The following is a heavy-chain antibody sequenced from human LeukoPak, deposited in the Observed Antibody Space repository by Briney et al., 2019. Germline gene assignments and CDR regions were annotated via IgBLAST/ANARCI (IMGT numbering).Heavy chain of an antibody. CDR2: ISGNSNYI. CDR3: AKDGY. V-gene: IGHV3-21*01. Sequence: GGSLRLSCAASGFTFSSYTINWVRQAPGKGLEWVSSISGNSNYIYYADSVKGRFTIPRDSAKSSLYLQMNSLRAEDTAVYYCAKDGYWGQGTLVTVSS. J-gene: IGHJ4*02. CDR1: GFTFSSYT.